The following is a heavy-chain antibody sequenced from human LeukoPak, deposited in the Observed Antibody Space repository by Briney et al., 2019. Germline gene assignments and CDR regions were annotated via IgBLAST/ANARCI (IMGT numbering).Heavy chain of an antibody. V-gene: IGHV4-4*07. D-gene: IGHD3-22*01. CDR2: IYSSGST. J-gene: IGHJ4*02. Sequence: PSETLSLTCTVSGGSINSYYWSWVRQPAGKGLEWIGRIYSSGSTYYNPSLQSRVTMSIDTSKNQFSLKLSSVTAADTAMYYCARDQYYYDTSGYYLFDYWGQGTLVTVSS. CDR3: ARDQYYYDTSGYYLFDY. CDR1: GGSINSYY.